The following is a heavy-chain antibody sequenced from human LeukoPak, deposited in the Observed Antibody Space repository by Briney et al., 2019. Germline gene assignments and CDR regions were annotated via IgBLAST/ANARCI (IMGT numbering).Heavy chain of an antibody. CDR3: ARVGYSGYHYDYFDY. CDR2: INHSGGT. CDR1: GGSFSGYY. J-gene: IGHJ4*02. Sequence: SETLSLTCAVYGGSFSGYYWSWIRQPPGKGLEWIGEINHSGGTKYNPSLKSRVTISVDTSKNQFSLKLSSVTAADTAVYYCARVGYSGYHYDYFDYWGQGTLVTVSS. V-gene: IGHV4-34*01. D-gene: IGHD5-12*01.